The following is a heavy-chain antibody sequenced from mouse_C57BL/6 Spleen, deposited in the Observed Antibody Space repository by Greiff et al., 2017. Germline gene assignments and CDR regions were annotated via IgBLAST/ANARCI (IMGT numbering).Heavy chain of an antibody. Sequence: EVQLQQSGAELVRPGASVKLSCTASGFNIKDDYMHWVKQRPEQGLEWIGWIDPENGDTEYASKFQGKATITADTSSNTAYLQLSSLTSEDTAVYYCTGTTVVAPYYYAMDYWGQGTSVTVSS. J-gene: IGHJ4*01. CDR2: IDPENGDT. D-gene: IGHD1-1*01. CDR3: TGTTVVAPYYYAMDY. V-gene: IGHV14-4*01. CDR1: GFNIKDDY.